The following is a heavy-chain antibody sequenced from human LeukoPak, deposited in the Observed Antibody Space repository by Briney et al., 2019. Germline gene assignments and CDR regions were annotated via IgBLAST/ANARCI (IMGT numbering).Heavy chain of an antibody. D-gene: IGHD4-17*01. CDR1: GFSFTTYW. J-gene: IGHJ4*02. CDR3: ARLGPVTKDHYCDY. CDR2: INQEESSQ. V-gene: IGHV3-7*01. Sequence: GGSLRLSCAASGFSFTTYWMGWVRQAPGKGLEWVDNINQEESSQYYVDAVRGRFPISRDNAKNSLNLQMNSLRGEDTAVYFCARLGPVTKDHYCDYWGQGALVTVSS.